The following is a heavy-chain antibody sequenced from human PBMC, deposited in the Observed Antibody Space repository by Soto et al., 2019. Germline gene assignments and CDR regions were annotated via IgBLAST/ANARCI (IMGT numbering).Heavy chain of an antibody. Sequence: LQLQESGPGVVKPSETLSLACSVSGGSIRSNDDFWGWVRQPPGKGLEWIASIYSNGGTYDSPSLKSRATVSIDTSKDQFFLTVRSVTAADTAVYFCASFLVGATARNDFDSWGQGTLVTISS. J-gene: IGHJ4*02. CDR3: ASFLVGATARNDFDS. CDR1: GGSIRSNDDF. V-gene: IGHV4-39*01. CDR2: IYSNGGT. D-gene: IGHD2-8*02.